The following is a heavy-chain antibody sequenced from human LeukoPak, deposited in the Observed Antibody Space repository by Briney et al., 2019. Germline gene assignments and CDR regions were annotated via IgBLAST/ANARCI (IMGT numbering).Heavy chain of an antibody. V-gene: IGHV1-69*05. CDR1: GGTFSSYS. D-gene: IGHD3-3*01. J-gene: IGHJ4*02. CDR2: VIPTSGPP. Sequence: GASVKVSCKASGGTFSSYSFSWVRQAPGQGLEWMGGVIPTSGPPSYAQKFRGRVTITTDDSTSTAYMELSNLRSEDTAVYYCASGLSAWFPFEYWGQGTLVTVSS. CDR3: ASGLSAWFPFEY.